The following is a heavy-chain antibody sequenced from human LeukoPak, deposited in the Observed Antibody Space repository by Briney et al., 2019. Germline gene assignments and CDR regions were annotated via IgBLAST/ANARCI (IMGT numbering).Heavy chain of an antibody. CDR3: AREGDWNYFDY. CDR1: GFTFSSYA. J-gene: IGHJ4*02. CDR2: ISSNGGAT. Sequence: QAGGSLRLSCAASGFTFSSYAMHWVRQAPGKTLESVSAISSNGGATYYANSVKGRFTISRDNSKNTLYLQMGSLRAEDMAVYYCAREGDWNYFDYWGQGTLVTVSS. V-gene: IGHV3-64*01. D-gene: IGHD1-1*01.